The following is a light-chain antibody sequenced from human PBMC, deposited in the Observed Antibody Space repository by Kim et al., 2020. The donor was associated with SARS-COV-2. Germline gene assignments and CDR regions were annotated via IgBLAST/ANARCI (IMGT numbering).Light chain of an antibody. V-gene: IGLV2-18*02. CDR1: SSDVGTYNR. CDR3: SSYTSSNIVV. CDR2: EVS. Sequence: GQAAPIPREGTSSDVGTYNRVSWYQQSPGTAPKLMIYEVSNRPSGVPDRFSGSKSGNTASLTISGLQAEDEANYYCSSYTSSNIVVFGGGTQLTVL. J-gene: IGLJ2*01.